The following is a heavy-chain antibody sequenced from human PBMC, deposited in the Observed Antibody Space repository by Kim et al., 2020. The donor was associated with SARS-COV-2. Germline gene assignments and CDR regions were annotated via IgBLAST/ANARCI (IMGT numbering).Heavy chain of an antibody. CDR1: GGSFSGYY. V-gene: IGHV4-34*01. D-gene: IGHD6-13*01. J-gene: IGHJ5*02. Sequence: SETLSLTCAVYGGSFSGYYWSWIRQPPGKGLEWIGEINHSGSTNYNPSLKSRVSISVDTSKNQFSLKLSSVTAADTAVYYCARGRIPYSSSWHRRGVWFDPWGQGTLVTVSS. CDR3: ARGRIPYSSSWHRRGVWFDP. CDR2: INHSGST.